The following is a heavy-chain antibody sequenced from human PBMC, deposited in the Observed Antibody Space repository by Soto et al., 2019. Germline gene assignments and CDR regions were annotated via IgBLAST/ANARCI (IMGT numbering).Heavy chain of an antibody. CDR1: VGSISSSSYY. Sequence: PSDTLSLTCTFAVGSISSSSYYWGWIRQPPGKGLEWIGSIYYSGSTYYNPSLKSRVTISVDTSKNQFSLKLSSVTAADTAVYYCARHEVTMVRGVLNWFDPWGQGTLVTVSS. CDR3: ARHEVTMVRGVLNWFDP. CDR2: IYYSGST. V-gene: IGHV4-39*01. J-gene: IGHJ5*02. D-gene: IGHD3-10*01.